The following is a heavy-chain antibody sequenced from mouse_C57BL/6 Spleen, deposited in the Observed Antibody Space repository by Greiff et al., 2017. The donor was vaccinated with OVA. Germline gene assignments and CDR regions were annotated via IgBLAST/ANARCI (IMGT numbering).Heavy chain of an antibody. J-gene: IGHJ1*03. D-gene: IGHD1-1*01. CDR3: ARRSSYDWYFDV. Sequence: EVKLQESGPGLVKPSQSLSLTCSVTGYSITSGYYWNWIRQFPGNKLEWMGYISYDGSNNYNPSLKNRISITRDTSKNQFFLKLNSVTTEDTATYYCARRSSYDWYFDVWGTGTTVTVSS. CDR2: ISYDGSN. CDR1: GYSITSGYY. V-gene: IGHV3-6*01.